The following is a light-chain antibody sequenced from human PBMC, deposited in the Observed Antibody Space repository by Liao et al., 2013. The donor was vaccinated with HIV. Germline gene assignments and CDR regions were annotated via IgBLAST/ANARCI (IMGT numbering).Light chain of an antibody. J-gene: IGLJ2*01. CDR2: YDS. CDR3: QVWDSSSDHPVV. V-gene: IGLV3-21*04. CDR1: NIGSKS. Sequence: SYELTQPPSLSVAPGKTARITCGGTNIGSKSVHWYQQKPGQAPVLVIFYDSVRPSGIPERFSGSNSGNTATLTISRVEAGDEADYYCQVWDSSSDHPVVFGGGTKLTVL.